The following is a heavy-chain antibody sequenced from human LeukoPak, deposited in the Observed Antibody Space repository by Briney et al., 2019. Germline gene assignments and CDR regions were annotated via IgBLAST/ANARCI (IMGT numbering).Heavy chain of an antibody. D-gene: IGHD2-2*01. CDR3: ARQDCSSTSCYRPYSDYYYYYMDV. V-gene: IGHV4-39*01. J-gene: IGHJ6*03. CDR1: GGSISSSSYY. Sequence: SETLSLTCAVSGGSISSSSYYWGWIRQPPGKGLEWIGTIYYSGSTYYNPSLKSRVTISVDTSKNQFSLKLSSVTAADTAVYYCARQDCSSTSCYRPYSDYYYYYMDVWGKGTTVTVSS. CDR2: IYYSGST.